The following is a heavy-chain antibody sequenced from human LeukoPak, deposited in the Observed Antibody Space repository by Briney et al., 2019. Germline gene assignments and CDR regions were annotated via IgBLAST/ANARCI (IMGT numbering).Heavy chain of an antibody. Sequence: GRSLRLSCAASGFTFSSYGMHWVRQAPGKGLEWVAVISYDGSNKYYADSVKGRFTISRDNSKNTLYLQMNSLRAEDTAVYYCAKDVSGGDYYFDYWGQGTLVTVSS. D-gene: IGHD4-17*01. V-gene: IGHV3-30*18. CDR3: AKDVSGGDYYFDY. CDR2: ISYDGSNK. J-gene: IGHJ4*02. CDR1: GFTFSSYG.